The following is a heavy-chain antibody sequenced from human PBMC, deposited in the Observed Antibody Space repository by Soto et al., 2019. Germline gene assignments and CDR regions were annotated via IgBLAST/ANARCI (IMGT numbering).Heavy chain of an antibody. CDR1: GFTFSDHY. Sequence: EVQLVESGGGLVQPGGSLRLSCAASGFTFSDHYMDWVRQAPGKGLEWVGRSKNKADSYTTEYAASVKGRFSISRDSSKKSLFLQMNSLKSEDTAVYYCTVWGSGNDFGAAWGQGLQATVSS. V-gene: IGHV3-72*01. CDR3: TVWGSGNDFGAA. J-gene: IGHJ4*02. D-gene: IGHD3-10*01. CDR2: SKNKADSYTT.